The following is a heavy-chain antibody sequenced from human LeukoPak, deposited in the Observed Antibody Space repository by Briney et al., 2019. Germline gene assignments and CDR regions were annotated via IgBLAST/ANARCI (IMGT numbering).Heavy chain of an antibody. J-gene: IGHJ4*02. CDR1: GFTFSSYA. CDR2: ISGSGGST. V-gene: IGHV3-23*01. CDR3: ARDYSSPGNFDY. Sequence: GGSLRLSCAASGFTFSSYAMGWVRQAPGKGLEWVSAISGSGGSTYYADSVKGRFTISRDNSKNSLYLQMNSLRAEDTAVYYCARDYSSPGNFDYWGQGTLVTVSS. D-gene: IGHD6-13*01.